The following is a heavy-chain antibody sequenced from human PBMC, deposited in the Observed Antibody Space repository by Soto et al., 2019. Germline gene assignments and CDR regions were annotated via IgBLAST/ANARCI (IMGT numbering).Heavy chain of an antibody. D-gene: IGHD3-10*01. CDR3: AKDLLHGSGSYRKNFDY. CDR2: ISGSDGRT. J-gene: IGHJ4*02. V-gene: IGHV3-23*01. CDR1: GFTFSSSA. Sequence: SLRLSCAASGFTFSSSAMNWVRQAPGKGLEWVSSISGSDGRTYYADSVKGRFTISRDNSKNTLYLQMNSLRAEDTAIYYCAKDLLHGSGSYRKNFDYWGQGTLVTVSS.